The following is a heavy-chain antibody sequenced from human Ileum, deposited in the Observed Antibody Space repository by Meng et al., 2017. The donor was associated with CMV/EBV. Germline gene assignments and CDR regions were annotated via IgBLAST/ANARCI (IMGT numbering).Heavy chain of an antibody. CDR1: GFIFSDHY. CDR2: AANKADSYTT. CDR3: NRGHSGIHIYAFDI. J-gene: IGHJ3*02. D-gene: IGHD1-26*01. V-gene: IGHV3-72*01. Sequence: GEALKISCAGSGFIFSDHYIDWVRQAPGKGLEWVGRAANKADSYTTEYAASGKGSFTVSRDDSEDSVYLQMNSMKSEDTAVYYCNRGHSGIHIYAFDIWGQGTMVTVSS.